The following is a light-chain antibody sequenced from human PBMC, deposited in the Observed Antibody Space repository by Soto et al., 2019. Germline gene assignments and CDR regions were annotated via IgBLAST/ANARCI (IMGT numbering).Light chain of an antibody. V-gene: IGKV3-20*01. CDR1: QSVTSIY. Sequence: EIVLTQSPGTLSLSPGERVTLSCRASQSVTSIYFAWYQQKPGQAPRLLIYGASSRATGIPDRFSGSGSVTDFTLTISRLEPEDFAVYYCQQYGSSPGTFGQGTKVDIK. J-gene: IGKJ1*01. CDR2: GAS. CDR3: QQYGSSPGT.